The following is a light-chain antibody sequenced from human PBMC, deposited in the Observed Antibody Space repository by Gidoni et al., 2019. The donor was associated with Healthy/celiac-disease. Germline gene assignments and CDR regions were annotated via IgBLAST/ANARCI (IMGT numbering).Light chain of an antibody. Sequence: EIVLTQSQATLSLSPGERATLSCWASQSVSSSYLAWYQQKPVIAPRLLSYDASSRATGIPDRFSGSGSGTDFPLTISRLEPEDFAVYYCQQYGSSSWTFGQGTKVEIK. CDR3: QQYGSSSWT. J-gene: IGKJ1*01. CDR1: QSVSSSY. V-gene: IGKV3D-20*01. CDR2: DAS.